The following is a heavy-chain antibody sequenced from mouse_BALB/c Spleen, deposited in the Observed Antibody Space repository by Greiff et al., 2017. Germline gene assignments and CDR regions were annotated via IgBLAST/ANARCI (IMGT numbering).Heavy chain of an antibody. V-gene: IGHV3-2*02. Sequence: VQLKDSGPGLVKPSQSLSLTCTVTGYSITSDYAWNWIRQFPGNKLEWMGYISYSGSTSYNPSLKSRISITRDTSKNQFFLQLNSVTTEDTATYYCARYYGNYWYFDVWGAGTTVTVSS. D-gene: IGHD2-1*01. CDR1: GYSITSDYA. CDR3: ARYYGNYWYFDV. J-gene: IGHJ1*01. CDR2: ISYSGST.